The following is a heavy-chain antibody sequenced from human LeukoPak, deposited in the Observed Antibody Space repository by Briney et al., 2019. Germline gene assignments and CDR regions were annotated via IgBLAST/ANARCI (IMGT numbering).Heavy chain of an antibody. CDR3: ARGVVPAADFDY. CDR1: GGSISSYY. V-gene: IGHV4-59*08. Sequence: SETLSLTCTVSGGSISSYYWSWIRQPPGKGLKWIGYIYYSGSTNYNPSLKSRVTISVDTSKNQFSLKLSSVTAADTAVYYCARGVVPAADFDYWGQGTLVTVSS. D-gene: IGHD2-2*01. CDR2: IYYSGST. J-gene: IGHJ4*02.